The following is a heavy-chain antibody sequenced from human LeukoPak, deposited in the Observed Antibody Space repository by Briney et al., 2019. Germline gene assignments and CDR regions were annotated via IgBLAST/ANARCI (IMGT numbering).Heavy chain of an antibody. V-gene: IGHV5-10-1*01. CDR1: GYSFTSYW. D-gene: IGHD6-19*01. Sequence: GESLKISCKGSGYSFTSYWISWVRQMPGKGLEWMGRIDPSDSYTKYSPSFQGHVTISADKSISTAYLEWSSLKASDTAMYFCARTWRESSAWADYWGQGTLVTVSS. CDR2: IDPSDSYT. CDR3: ARTWRESSAWADY. J-gene: IGHJ4*02.